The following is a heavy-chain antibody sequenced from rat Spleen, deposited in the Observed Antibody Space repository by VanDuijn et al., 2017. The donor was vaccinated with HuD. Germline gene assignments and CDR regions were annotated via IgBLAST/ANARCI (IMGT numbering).Heavy chain of an antibody. J-gene: IGHJ2*01. CDR2: ISYDCSST. CDR1: GFTFSNYG. V-gene: IGHV5-29*01. CDR3: ARGSYYFDY. Sequence: EVQLVESGGGLVQPGRSLKLSCAASGFTFSNYGMAWVRQAPTKGLEWVATISYDCSSTYYRDSVKGRFTISRDNSKSTLYLQMDSLRSEDTATYYCARGSYYFDYWGQGVMVTVSS.